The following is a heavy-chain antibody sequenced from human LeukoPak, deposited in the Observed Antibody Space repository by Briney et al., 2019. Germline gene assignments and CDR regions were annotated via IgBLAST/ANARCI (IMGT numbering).Heavy chain of an antibody. V-gene: IGHV3-23*01. CDR2: ISGSGGST. CDR3: AKMYYYDSSGYPVY. Sequence: GGSLRLSCAASGFTFSSYAMSRVRQAPGKGLEWASAISGSGGSTYYADSVKGRFTISRDNSKNTLYLQMNSLRAEDTAVYYCAKMYYYDSSGYPVYWGQGTLVTVSS. D-gene: IGHD3-22*01. CDR1: GFTFSSYA. J-gene: IGHJ4*02.